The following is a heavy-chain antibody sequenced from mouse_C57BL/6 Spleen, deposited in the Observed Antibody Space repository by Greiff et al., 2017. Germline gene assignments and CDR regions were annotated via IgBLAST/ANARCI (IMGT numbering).Heavy chain of an antibody. V-gene: IGHV14-2*01. CDR3: ATLFTTVVARDY. J-gene: IGHJ2*01. Sequence: VQLKESGAELVKPGASVKLSCTASGFNIKDYYMHWVKQRTEQGLEWIGRIDPEDGETKYAPKFQGKATITADTSSNTAYLQLSSLTSEDTAVYYCATLFTTVVARDYWGQGTTLTVSS. D-gene: IGHD1-1*01. CDR1: GFNIKDYY. CDR2: IDPEDGET.